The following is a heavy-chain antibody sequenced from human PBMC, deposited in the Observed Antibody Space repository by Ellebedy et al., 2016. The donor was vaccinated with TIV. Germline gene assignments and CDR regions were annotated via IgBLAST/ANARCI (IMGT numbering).Heavy chain of an antibody. CDR1: GFTFSSYA. V-gene: IGHV3-23*01. J-gene: IGHJ2*01. Sequence: GESLKISCAASGFTFSSYAMSWVRQAPGKGLEWVSAISGSGGSTYYADSVKGRFTISRENAKNSLYLQMNSLRAGDTAVYYCAREIRDEVSTGWYFDLWGRGTLVTVSS. CDR3: AREIRDEVSTGWYFDL. D-gene: IGHD3-9*01. CDR2: ISGSGGST.